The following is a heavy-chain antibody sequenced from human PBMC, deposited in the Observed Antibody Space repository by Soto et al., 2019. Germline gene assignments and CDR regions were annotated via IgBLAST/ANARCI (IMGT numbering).Heavy chain of an antibody. Sequence: QITLKESGPTLVKPTQTLTLTCTFSGFSLSTSGVGVGWIRQPPGKALEWLALIYWDDDKRYSPSLKSRLTITTXTXXXQXCLTMTNMDPVDTATYYCAHRPSYCSGGSCYSGFDYWGQGTLVTVSS. CDR2: IYWDDDK. CDR3: AHRPSYCSGGSCYSGFDY. J-gene: IGHJ4*02. V-gene: IGHV2-5*02. CDR1: GFSLSTSGVG. D-gene: IGHD2-15*01.